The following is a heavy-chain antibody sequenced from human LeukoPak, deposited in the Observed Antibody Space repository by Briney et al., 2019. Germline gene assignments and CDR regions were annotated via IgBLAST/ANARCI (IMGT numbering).Heavy chain of an antibody. D-gene: IGHD6-13*01. CDR1: GFTFSHYS. CDR3: ARVSWQQLVLWGVGYYFDY. Sequence: PGGSLRLSCAASGFTFSHYSMNWVRQAPGKGLEWVSSISSSSSYIYYADSVKGRFTISRDNAKNSLYLQMNSLRAEGTAVYYCARVSWQQLVLWGVGYYFDYWGQGTLVTVSS. J-gene: IGHJ4*02. CDR2: ISSSSSYI. V-gene: IGHV3-21*01.